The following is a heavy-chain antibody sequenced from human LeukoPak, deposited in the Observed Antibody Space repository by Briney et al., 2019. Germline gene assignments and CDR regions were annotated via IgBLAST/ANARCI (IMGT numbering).Heavy chain of an antibody. CDR3: ARGPLTRDFWSGYKRYYYYGMDV. Sequence: PSETLSLTCAVYGGAFSGYYWGWIRQPPGKGLEWIGEINHSGSTNYNPSLKSRVTISVDTSKNQFSLKLSSVTAADTAVYYCARGPLTRDFWSGYKRYYYYGMDVWGQGTTVTVSS. D-gene: IGHD3-3*01. J-gene: IGHJ6*02. CDR2: INHSGST. V-gene: IGHV4-34*01. CDR1: GGAFSGYY.